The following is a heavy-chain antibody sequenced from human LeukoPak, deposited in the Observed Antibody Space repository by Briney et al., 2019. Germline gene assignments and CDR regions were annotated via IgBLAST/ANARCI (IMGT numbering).Heavy chain of an antibody. CDR1: GFTFSTYA. CDR2: IWSDSTNK. J-gene: IGHJ4*02. Sequence: PGRSLRLSCAASGFTFSTYAMHWVRQAPAKGLEWVAVIWSDSTNKYYADSVRGRFTISRDNSKNTLYLQMSSLRAEDTAMYYCARGRLTTVTTFHFDYWGQGTLVTVSS. V-gene: IGHV3-33*01. D-gene: IGHD4-17*01. CDR3: ARGRLTTVTTFHFDY.